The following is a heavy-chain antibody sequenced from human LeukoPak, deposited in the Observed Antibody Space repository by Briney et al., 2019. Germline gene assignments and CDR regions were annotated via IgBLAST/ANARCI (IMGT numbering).Heavy chain of an antibody. CDR2: INQGGRYI. V-gene: IGHV3-74*01. J-gene: IGHJ4*02. CDR1: GFIFDRYW. Sequence: GGSLRLSCSASGFIFDRYWMHWVRQTPGKRLVWVSRINQGGRYITYADFVQGRFTISRDTAKNTLFLQMNSLRAEDTAVYYCARESTVGGALQDWGQGALVTVSS. D-gene: IGHD1-26*01. CDR3: ARESTVGGALQD.